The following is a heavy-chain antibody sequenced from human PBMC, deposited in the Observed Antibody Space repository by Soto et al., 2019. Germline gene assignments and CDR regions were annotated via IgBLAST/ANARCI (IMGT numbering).Heavy chain of an antibody. D-gene: IGHD5-18*01. Sequence: SETLSLTCTVSGGSVSSGSYYWSWIRQPPGKGLEWIGYIYYSGSTNYNPSLKSRVTISVDTSKNQFSLKLSSVTAADTAVYYCARDQGYSYEYYFDYWGQGTLVTVSS. CDR2: IYYSGST. CDR3: ARDQGYSYEYYFDY. CDR1: GGSVSSGSYY. V-gene: IGHV4-61*01. J-gene: IGHJ4*02.